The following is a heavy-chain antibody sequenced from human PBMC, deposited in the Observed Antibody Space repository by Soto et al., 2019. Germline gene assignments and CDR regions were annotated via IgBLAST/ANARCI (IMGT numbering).Heavy chain of an antibody. J-gene: IGHJ4*02. Sequence: ITLKESGPPLVKPTQTLTLTCTFSGFSLSTRGVGVGWIRQPPGKALEWLALLYWDDDEGYSPSLKSRLTITKDTAKNPGVLTVTNMDPVDTATYSCAHRPRGYSYYFDYWGQGTLVTVSS. CDR2: LYWDDDE. CDR1: GFSLSTRGVG. CDR3: AHRPRGYSYYFDY. D-gene: IGHD5-18*01. V-gene: IGHV2-5*02.